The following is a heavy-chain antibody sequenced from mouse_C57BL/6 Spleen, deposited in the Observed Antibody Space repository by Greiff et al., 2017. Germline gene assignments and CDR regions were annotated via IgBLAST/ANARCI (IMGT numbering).Heavy chain of an antibody. V-gene: IGHV1-75*01. Sequence: VQLQESGPELVKPGASVKISCKASGYTFTDYYINWVKQRPGQGLEWIGWIFPGSGSTYYNQKFKGKATLTVDKSSSTAYMLLNSLTSEDSAVYFCARRGLYYDNYFDYWGQGTTLTVSS. D-gene: IGHD2-4*01. CDR2: IFPGSGST. CDR3: ARRGLYYDNYFDY. CDR1: GYTFTDYY. J-gene: IGHJ2*01.